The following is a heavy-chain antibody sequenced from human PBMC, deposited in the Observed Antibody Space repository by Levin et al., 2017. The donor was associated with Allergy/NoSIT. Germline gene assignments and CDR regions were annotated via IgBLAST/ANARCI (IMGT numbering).Heavy chain of an antibody. CDR1: GFSFTTSW. J-gene: IGHJ5*02. D-gene: IGHD3-16*02. CDR3: ARESGDVSSYRRRWLDP. Sequence: AASVKVSCIASGFSFTTSWMTWVRQAPGKGLQWVADIKYDGSEKYYVGPVKGRFSISRDNAKNSLYLEINNVRVDDMAIYYCARESGDVSSYRRRWLDPWGRGTLVTVSS. CDR2: IKYDGSEK. V-gene: IGHV3-7*01.